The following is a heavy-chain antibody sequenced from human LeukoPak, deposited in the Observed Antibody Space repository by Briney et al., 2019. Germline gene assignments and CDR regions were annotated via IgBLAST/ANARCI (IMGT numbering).Heavy chain of an antibody. J-gene: IGHJ4*02. Sequence: GASVKVSCKTSGYTLTDYYIHWVRQAPGQGLEWMGWINPKSGATDFAQKFQGRITLTRDTSITTAHMEMNRLTSDDTAVYFCTIDEWELPGYWGQGTRVTVAT. V-gene: IGHV1-2*02. CDR3: TIDEWELPGY. CDR2: INPKSGAT. CDR1: GYTLTDYY. D-gene: IGHD1-26*01.